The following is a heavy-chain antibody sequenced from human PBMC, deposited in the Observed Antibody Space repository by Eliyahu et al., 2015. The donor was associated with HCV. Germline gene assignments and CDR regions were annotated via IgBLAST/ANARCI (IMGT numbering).Heavy chain of an antibody. D-gene: IGHD2-15*01. CDR1: GFTFSGSA. CDR2: IRSKANSYAX. CDR3: TRRDVVVVAATRVRTQTSYGMDV. Sequence: EVQLVESGGGLVQPGGSLKLSCAASGFTFSGSAXHWVRQASGKGLEWVGRIRSKANSYAXAYAASVKGRXTISRDDSKNTAYLQMNSLKTEDTAVYYCTRRDVVVVAATRVRTQTSYGMDVWGQGTTVTVSS. V-gene: IGHV3-73*01. J-gene: IGHJ6*02.